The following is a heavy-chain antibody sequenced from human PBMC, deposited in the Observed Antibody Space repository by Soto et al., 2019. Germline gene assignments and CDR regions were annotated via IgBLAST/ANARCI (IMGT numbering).Heavy chain of an antibody. V-gene: IGHV3-66*01. Sequence: GGSLRLSCAASGFTVSSNYMSWVRQAPGKGLEWVSVIYGGGSTYYADSVKGRFTISRDNSKNTLYLQMNSLRAEDTAVYYCASPSERWLLPPGYWGQGTLVTVSS. D-gene: IGHD3-22*01. CDR3: ASPSERWLLPPGY. J-gene: IGHJ4*02. CDR2: IYGGGST. CDR1: GFTVSSNY.